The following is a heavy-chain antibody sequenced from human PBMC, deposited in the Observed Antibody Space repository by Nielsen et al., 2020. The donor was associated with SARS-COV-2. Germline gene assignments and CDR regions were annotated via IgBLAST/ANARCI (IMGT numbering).Heavy chain of an antibody. CDR3: ARVWCGGDCYSPYFDY. Sequence: ASVKVSCKASGYTFTSYGISWVRQAPGQGLEWMGWISAYNGNTNYAQKLQGRVTMTTDTSTSTAYMELRNLRSDDTAVYYCARVWCGGDCYSPYFDYWGQGTLVTVSS. D-gene: IGHD2-21*02. V-gene: IGHV1-18*01. J-gene: IGHJ4*02. CDR1: GYTFTSYG. CDR2: ISAYNGNT.